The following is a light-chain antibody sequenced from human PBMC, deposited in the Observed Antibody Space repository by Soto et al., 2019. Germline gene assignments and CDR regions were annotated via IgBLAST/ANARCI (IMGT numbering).Light chain of an antibody. CDR1: QSVRSY. CDR3: QHRSSWPLT. V-gene: IGKV3-11*01. Sequence: EIVLTQSPATLSLSPGERATLSCRASQSVRSYLTWYQQKPGQAPRLLVYVASNRAAGVPARFSGSGSGTDFTLTISSLESEDFAVYYCQHRSSWPLTFGGGTKVEIK. CDR2: VAS. J-gene: IGKJ4*01.